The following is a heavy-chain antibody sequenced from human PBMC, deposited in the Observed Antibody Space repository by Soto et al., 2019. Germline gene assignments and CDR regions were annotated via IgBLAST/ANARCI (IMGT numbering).Heavy chain of an antibody. D-gene: IGHD4-17*01. CDR3: AKDPYGDYANYYFDY. V-gene: IGHV3-23*01. J-gene: IGHJ4*02. CDR1: GFTFSSYA. CDR2: ISGSGGST. Sequence: PGGSLRLSCAASGFTFSSYAMSWVRQAPGKGLEWVSAISGSGGSTYYADSVKGRFTISRDNSKNTLYLQMNSLRAEDTAVYYCAKDPYGDYANYYFDYWGQGTLVTVSS.